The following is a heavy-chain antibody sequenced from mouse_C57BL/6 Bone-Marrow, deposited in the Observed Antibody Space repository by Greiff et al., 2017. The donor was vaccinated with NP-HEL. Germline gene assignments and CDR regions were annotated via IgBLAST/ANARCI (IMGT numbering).Heavy chain of an antibody. CDR2: INPNNGGT. CDR1: GSTFPAYT. CDR3: ARWDWYFDV. Sequence: VQLQQSGPELVTPGASVKMSCTSSGSTFPAYTLPWVTPRPLKRLEWIGYINPNNGGTSYNQKFKGKATLTVNKSSSTAYMELRSLTSEDSAVYYCARWDWYFDVWGTGTTVTVSS. V-gene: IGHV1-22*01. J-gene: IGHJ1*03.